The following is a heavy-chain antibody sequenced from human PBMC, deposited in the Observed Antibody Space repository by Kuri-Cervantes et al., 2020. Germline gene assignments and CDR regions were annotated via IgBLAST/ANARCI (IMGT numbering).Heavy chain of an antibody. J-gene: IGHJ4*02. Sequence: SETLSLTCAVYGGSFSGYYWSWIRQPPGKGLEWIGELDHSGSTNYNPSLKSRVTISVDTSKNQFSLKLSSVTAADTAVYYCARGPYYGSGSYYSKGFLDYWGQGTLVTVSS. D-gene: IGHD3-10*01. CDR2: LDHSGST. V-gene: IGHV4-34*01. CDR3: ARGPYYGSGSYYSKGFLDY. CDR1: GGSFSGYY.